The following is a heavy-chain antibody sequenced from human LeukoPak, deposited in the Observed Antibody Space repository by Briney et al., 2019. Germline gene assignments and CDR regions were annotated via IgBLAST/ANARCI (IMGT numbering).Heavy chain of an antibody. CDR1: GYIFTDYY. J-gene: IGHJ3*02. CDR2: INPNSGGT. CDR3: ARVRGPLEDSDAFDI. Sequence: ASVKVSCKASGYIFTDYYMHWVRQAPGQELGWMGRINPNSGGTNYAQKFQGRVTMTRDTSTSTVYMELSSLRSEDTAVYYCARVRGPLEDSDAFDIWGQGTMVTVSS. V-gene: IGHV1/OR15-1*04. D-gene: IGHD3-22*01.